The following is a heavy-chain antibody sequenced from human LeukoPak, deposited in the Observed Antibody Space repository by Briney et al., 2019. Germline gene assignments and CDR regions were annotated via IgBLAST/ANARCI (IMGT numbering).Heavy chain of an antibody. V-gene: IGHV3-23*01. Sequence: GGSLRLSCAASGFTFSSYGMSWVRQAPGKGLEWVSAISGSGDSTYYADSVKGRFTISRDNSKNTLYLQMNSLRAEDTAVYYCAKDSLYCSGGSCYPLGAFDIWGQGTMVTVSS. D-gene: IGHD2-15*01. J-gene: IGHJ3*02. CDR2: ISGSGDST. CDR3: AKDSLYCSGGSCYPLGAFDI. CDR1: GFTFSSYG.